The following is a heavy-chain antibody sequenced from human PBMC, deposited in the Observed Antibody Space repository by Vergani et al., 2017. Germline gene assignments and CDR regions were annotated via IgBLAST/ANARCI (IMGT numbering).Heavy chain of an antibody. Sequence: QVQLQESGPGLVKPSETLSLTCAVSGYSISSGYYWGWIRQPPGKGLGWIGSIYHSGSTYYNPSLKSRVTISVDTSKNQFSLKLSYVTAADTAVYYCVRPRGRGSYRLPDAFDIWGQGTMVTVSS. J-gene: IGHJ3*02. V-gene: IGHV4-38-2*01. CDR3: VRPRGRGSYRLPDAFDI. D-gene: IGHD1-26*01. CDR2: IYHSGST. CDR1: GYSISSGYY.